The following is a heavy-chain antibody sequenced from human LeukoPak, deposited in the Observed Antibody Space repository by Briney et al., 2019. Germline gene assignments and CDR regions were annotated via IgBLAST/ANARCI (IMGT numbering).Heavy chain of an antibody. V-gene: IGHV3-48*03. D-gene: IGHD3-16*01. CDR2: ISSSGSTI. Sequence: GGSLRLSCAASGFTFSSYEMNWVRQAPGKGLEWVSYISSSGSTIYYADSVKGLFTISRDNSKNTLYLQMNSLRAEDTAVYYCAKDGFKGLRLATNFDYWGQGTLVTVSS. CDR1: GFTFSSYE. J-gene: IGHJ4*02. CDR3: AKDGFKGLRLATNFDY.